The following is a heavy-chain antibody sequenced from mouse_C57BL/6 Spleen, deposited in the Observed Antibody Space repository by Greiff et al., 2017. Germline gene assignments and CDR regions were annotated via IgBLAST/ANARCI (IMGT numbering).Heavy chain of an antibody. J-gene: IGHJ1*03. Sequence: EVHLVESGGGLVQPKGSLKLSCAASGFSFNTYAMNWVRQAPGKGLEWVARIRSKSNNYATYYADSVKDRFTISRDDSESMLYLQMNNLKTEDTAMYYCVRHYYYSNRGYFDVWGTGTTVTVSS. CDR2: IRSKSNNYAT. CDR3: VRHYYYSNRGYFDV. V-gene: IGHV10-1*01. D-gene: IGHD2-5*01. CDR1: GFSFNTYA.